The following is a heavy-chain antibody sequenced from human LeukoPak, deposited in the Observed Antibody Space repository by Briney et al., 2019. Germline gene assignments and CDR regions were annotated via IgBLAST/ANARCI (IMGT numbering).Heavy chain of an antibody. J-gene: IGHJ3*02. CDR2: INPNSGDT. D-gene: IGHD3/OR15-3a*01. CDR1: GYTFTGYY. V-gene: IGHV1-2*02. Sequence: ASVKVSCKASGYTFTGYYIHWVRQAPGQGLEWMGWINPNSGDTNYTQKFQGRVTMTRDTSISTAYMELSRLRSDDTAVYYCARDPVGLLDAFDIWGQGTMVTVSS. CDR3: ARDPVGLLDAFDI.